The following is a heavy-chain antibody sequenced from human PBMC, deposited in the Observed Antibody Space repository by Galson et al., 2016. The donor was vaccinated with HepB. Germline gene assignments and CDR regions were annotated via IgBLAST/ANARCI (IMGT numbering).Heavy chain of an antibody. J-gene: IGHJ3*02. Sequence: LRLSCAASGFTFSSYSMNWIRQLPGKGLEWIGYIYHSGNSHYNPSLKSRVTMSVDTSKNRFSLNLTSVTAADTAVYYCARAPGSFDIWGRGTMVTVSS. CDR3: ARAPGSFDI. V-gene: IGHV4-31*02. CDR1: GFTFSSYS. CDR2: IYHSGNS.